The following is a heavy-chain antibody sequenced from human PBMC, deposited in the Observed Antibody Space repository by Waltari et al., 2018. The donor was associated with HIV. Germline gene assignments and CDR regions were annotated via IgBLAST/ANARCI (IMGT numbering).Heavy chain of an antibody. CDR2: LYSNGNT. D-gene: IGHD3-16*02. Sequence: EVQLLESGGNLTRPGGSLRLSCVGSGFIVSDNYISWVRQAPGKGPEWVSVLYSNGNTLYGGSVKGRFTIFRDNSKNTLYLQMNTLRVDDTAVYYCARMQRFYGSEQSRYFYFGMDVWGQGTTVTVSS. V-gene: IGHV3-53*01. CDR3: ARMQRFYGSEQSRYFYFGMDV. CDR1: GFIVSDNY. J-gene: IGHJ6*02.